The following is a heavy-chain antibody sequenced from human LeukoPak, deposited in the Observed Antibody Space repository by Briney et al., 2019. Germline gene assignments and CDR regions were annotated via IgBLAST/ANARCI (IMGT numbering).Heavy chain of an antibody. CDR3: ARHEYSGSYYGLSWFDP. D-gene: IGHD1-26*01. CDR1: GGSISSSGYY. J-gene: IGHJ5*02. V-gene: IGHV4-39*01. Sequence: PSETLSLTCTVSGGSISSSGYYWGWIRQPPGKGLEWIASIYYSGSTYYNPSLKSRVTISVDTSKNQLTLKLSSLTAADTAVYYCARHEYSGSYYGLSWFDPWGQGTLVTVSS. CDR2: IYYSGST.